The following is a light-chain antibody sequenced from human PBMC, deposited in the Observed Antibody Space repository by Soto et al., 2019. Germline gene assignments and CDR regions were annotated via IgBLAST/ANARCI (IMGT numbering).Light chain of an antibody. J-gene: IGKJ5*01. CDR1: QSFRGL. V-gene: IGKV3-11*01. CDR2: DAY. Sequence: EVALTKPRVTLSLSPGQRPTLSSRASQSFRGLLAWYQQKPGQAPRLLIYDAYNRATGIPPRFSGSGSGTDFTLTISSLEPEDSAVYYCQQRHMWPITFGQGTRLEI. CDR3: QQRHMWPIT.